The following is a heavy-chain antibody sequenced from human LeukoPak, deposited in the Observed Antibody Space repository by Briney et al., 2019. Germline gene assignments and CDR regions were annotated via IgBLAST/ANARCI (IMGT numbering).Heavy chain of an antibody. CDR2: ISGSGGST. Sequence: TGGSLRLSCAASGFTFSSYAMSWVRQAPGKGLEWVSAISGSGGSTYYADSVKGRFTISRDNSKNTLYLQMNSLRAEDTAVYYCAKSLSRLYGDYPVSVGYWGQGTLVTVSS. V-gene: IGHV3-23*01. CDR3: AKSLSRLYGDYPVSVGY. J-gene: IGHJ4*02. CDR1: GFTFSSYA. D-gene: IGHD4-17*01.